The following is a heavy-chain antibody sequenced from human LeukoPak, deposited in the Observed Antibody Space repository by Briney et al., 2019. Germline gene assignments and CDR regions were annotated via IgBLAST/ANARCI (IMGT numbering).Heavy chain of an antibody. J-gene: IGHJ4*02. D-gene: IGHD2-8*01. CDR1: GGSISGYF. Sequence: SETLSLTCTVSGGSISGYFWSWIRQPAGKGLEWIGRINTSGSTNFNPSLKSRVTMSVDTSKNQFSLKLTSVTAADTALYYCARYRQESNGQFDYWGQGTLVTASS. CDR3: ARYRQESNGQFDY. V-gene: IGHV4-4*07. CDR2: INTSGST.